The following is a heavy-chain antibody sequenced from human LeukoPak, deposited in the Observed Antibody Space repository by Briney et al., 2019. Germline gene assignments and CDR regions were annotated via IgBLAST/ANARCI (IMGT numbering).Heavy chain of an antibody. CDR3: ARSAETLGYCSSTSYYDAFDI. V-gene: IGHV3-21*01. J-gene: IGHJ3*02. D-gene: IGHD2-2*01. CDR2: ISSSSSYI. CDR1: GFTFSSYA. Sequence: PGGSLRLSCAASGFTFSSYAMSWVRQAPGKGLEWVSSISSSSSYIYYADSVKGRFTISRDNAKNSLYLQMNSLRAEDTAVYHCARSAETLGYCSSTSYYDAFDIWGQGTMVTVSS.